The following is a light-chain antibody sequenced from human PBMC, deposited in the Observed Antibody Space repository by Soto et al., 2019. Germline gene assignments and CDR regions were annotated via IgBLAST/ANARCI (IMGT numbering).Light chain of an antibody. CDR3: QQVNTFPHT. J-gene: IGKJ4*01. CDR1: QGISYW. Sequence: DIQMTQSPSSLSASVGDRVTITCRASQGISYWLAWFQQKPGKAPNLLIYSASNLQSGVPSRFSGSGSGTEFTLTISSLQPEDFGTYYCQQVNTFPHTFGGGTK. CDR2: SAS. V-gene: IGKV1-12*01.